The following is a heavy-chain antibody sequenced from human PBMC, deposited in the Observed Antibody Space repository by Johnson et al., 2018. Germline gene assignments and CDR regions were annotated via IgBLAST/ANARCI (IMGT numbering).Heavy chain of an antibody. CDR1: GFTFSSYA. CDR2: ISGSGGNT. CDR3: AKDLTNGNSGYLSYFEY. D-gene: IGHD4-23*01. J-gene: IGHJ4*02. V-gene: IGHV3-23*01. Sequence: EVQLLESGGGLVQXGGSLRLXCAASGFTFSSYAMSWVRQAPGKGLEWVSGISGSGGNTYYADSVKGRFTISRDSSKNTLYLQMNSLRAADTAVYYCAKDLTNGNSGYLSYFEYWGQGTLVTVSS.